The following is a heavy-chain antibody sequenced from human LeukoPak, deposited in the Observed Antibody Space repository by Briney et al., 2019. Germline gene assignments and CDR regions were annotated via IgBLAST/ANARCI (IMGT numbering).Heavy chain of an antibody. CDR3: ARGGMKRFGA. D-gene: IGHD6-13*01. CDR1: GFTFSDYH. V-gene: IGHV3-11*05. J-gene: IGHJ5*02. CDR2: ISSSNSYT. Sequence: PGGSLRPSCAASGFTFSDYHMSWIRQAPGKGREWVSYISSSNSYTNYADSVKGRFTISRDNAKKSLYLQMNSLRAEDTAVYYCARGGMKRFGAWGQGTLVTVSS.